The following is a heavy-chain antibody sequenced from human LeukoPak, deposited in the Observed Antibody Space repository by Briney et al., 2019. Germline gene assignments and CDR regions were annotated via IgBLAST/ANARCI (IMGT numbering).Heavy chain of an antibody. CDR3: ASAPSPYSSSWSSYFDY. D-gene: IGHD6-13*01. J-gene: IGHJ4*02. CDR1: GFNFSSDG. V-gene: IGHV3-30*03. CDR2: ISDDGSNK. Sequence: GGSLRLSCTASGFNFSSDGMHWVRQAPGKGLEWVAVISDDGSNKYYADSVKGRFAISRDNSKNTLYLQMNSLRAEDTAVYYCASAPSPYSSSWSSYFDYWGQGTLVTVSS.